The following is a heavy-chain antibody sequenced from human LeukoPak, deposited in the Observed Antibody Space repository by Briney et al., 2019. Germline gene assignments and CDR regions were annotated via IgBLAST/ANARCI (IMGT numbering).Heavy chain of an antibody. CDR2: INPNSGGT. D-gene: IGHD3-22*01. J-gene: IGHJ5*02. Sequence: GASVKVSCKASGYTFTGYYMHWVRQAPGQGLEWMGWINPNSGGTNYAQKFQGRVTMTRDTSISTAYMELSRLRSDDTAVYYCARDDTNYDSKNWFDPWGQGTLVTVSS. CDR1: GYTFTGYY. V-gene: IGHV1-2*02. CDR3: ARDDTNYDSKNWFDP.